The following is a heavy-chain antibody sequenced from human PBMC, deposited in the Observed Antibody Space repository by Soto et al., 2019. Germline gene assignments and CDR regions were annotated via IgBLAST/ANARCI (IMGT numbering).Heavy chain of an antibody. Sequence: GGSLRLSFAASGFTFSSYGMHWVRQAPGKGLEWVAVICYDGSKKYYADSVKVRLTISRDNSKNTLSLQMNSLIAEDTAVYYCASMKGPTATWGMHXWGQGTTVTVS. J-gene: IGHJ6*02. CDR2: ICYDGSKK. CDR3: ASMKGPTATWGMHX. CDR1: GFTFSSYG. D-gene: IGHD4-17*01. V-gene: IGHV3-33*01.